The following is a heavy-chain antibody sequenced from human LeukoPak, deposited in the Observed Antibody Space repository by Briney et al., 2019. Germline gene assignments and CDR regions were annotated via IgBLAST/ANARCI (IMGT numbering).Heavy chain of an antibody. CDR2: INHSGST. V-gene: IGHV4-34*01. J-gene: IGHJ4*02. CDR1: GGSFSGYY. CDR3: ASKSRVHFDY. Sequence: KASETPSLTCAVYGGSFSGYYWSWIRQPPGKGLEWIGEINHSGSTNYNPSLKSRVTISVDTSKNQFSLKLSSVTAADTAVYYCASKSRVHFDYWGQGTLVTVSS.